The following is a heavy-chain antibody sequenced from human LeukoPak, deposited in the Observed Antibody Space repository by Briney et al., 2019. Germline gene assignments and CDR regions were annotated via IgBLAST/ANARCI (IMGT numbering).Heavy chain of an antibody. V-gene: IGHV3-23*01. CDR3: AKDGDSENVRGYMGD. D-gene: IGHD3-10*02. CDR2: ISGRGVTT. CDR1: GFTFSSYA. J-gene: IGHJ4*02. Sequence: GGSLRLSCAASGFTFSSYAMSWVRQAPGKGLEWVSTISGRGVTTYYADSVKGRFAISSDSSKNTVYLQMNSLRAEDTAVYSCAKDGDSENVRGYMGDWGQGTLVTVSS.